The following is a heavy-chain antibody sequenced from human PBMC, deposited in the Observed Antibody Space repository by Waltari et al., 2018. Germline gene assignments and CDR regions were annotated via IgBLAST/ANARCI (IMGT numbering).Heavy chain of an antibody. CDR2: IYYSGST. CDR3: ARGPRVPAAPWDYFDY. D-gene: IGHD2-2*01. J-gene: IGHJ4*02. CDR1: GGSISRSSYY. Sequence: QLQLQESGPGLVKPSETLSLTCTVSGGSISRSSYYWGWIRQPPGKGLEWIGSIYYSGSTYYNPSLKSRVTISVDTSKNQFSLKLSSVTAADTAVYYCARGPRVPAAPWDYFDYWGQGTLVTVSS. V-gene: IGHV4-39*01.